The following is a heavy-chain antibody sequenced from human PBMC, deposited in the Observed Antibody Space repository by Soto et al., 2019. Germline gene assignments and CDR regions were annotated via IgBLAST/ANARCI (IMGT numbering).Heavy chain of an antibody. D-gene: IGHD2-2*01. CDR2: ISGSGGST. CDR3: SKGQGGVVVPAAIYGMDV. CDR1: GFTFTRYS. V-gene: IGHV3-23*01. Sequence: PGGSLRLSCAASGFTFTRYSMNWVRQAPGKGLEWVSAISGSGGSTYYADSVKGRFTISRDNSKNTLYLQMNSLRAEDTAVNYGSKGQGGVVVPAAIYGMDVWGQGTTVTVSS. J-gene: IGHJ6*02.